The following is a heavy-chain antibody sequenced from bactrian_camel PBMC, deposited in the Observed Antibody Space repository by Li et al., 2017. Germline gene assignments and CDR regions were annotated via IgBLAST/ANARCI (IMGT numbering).Heavy chain of an antibody. CDR2: IGGGGSV. D-gene: IGHD3*01. Sequence: HVQLVESGGGSVQTGGSLTLSCVVSGYVEGDPVAWFRQSPGKEREGLAVIGGGGSVIYADSVKGRLLISRDNAAYQIDLRMNNLRPEDTAMYYCAAKPAPRRGLQFLNPAHYTNWGRGTQVTVS. CDR1: GYVEGDP. J-gene: IGHJ4*01. CDR3: AAKPAPRRGLQFLNPAHYTN. V-gene: IGHV3S53*01.